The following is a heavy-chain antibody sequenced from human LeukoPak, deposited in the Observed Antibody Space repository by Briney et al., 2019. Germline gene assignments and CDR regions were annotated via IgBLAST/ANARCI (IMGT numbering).Heavy chain of an antibody. CDR2: ISAYNGNT. Sequence: ASVKVSCKASGYTFTSYGISWVRQAPGQGLEWMGWISAYNGNTNYAQKFQGRVTMTRDTSISTAYMELSRLRSDDTAVYYCASLGDYMDVWGKGTTVTISS. V-gene: IGHV1-18*01. D-gene: IGHD3-16*01. CDR1: GYTFTSYG. J-gene: IGHJ6*03. CDR3: ASLGDYMDV.